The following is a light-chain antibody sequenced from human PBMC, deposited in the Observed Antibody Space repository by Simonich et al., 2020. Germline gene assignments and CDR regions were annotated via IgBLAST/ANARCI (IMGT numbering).Light chain of an antibody. J-gene: IGLJ3*02. CDR3: QTWGTGIHWV. CDR2: LNSDGSH. Sequence: QLVLTQSPSASASLGASVKLTCTLSSGHSSYAIAWHQQQPEKGPRYLMKLNSDGSHSKGDGTPHRFAGSSSGAERYLTISSLQSEDEADYYCQTWGTGIHWVFGGGTKLTVL. V-gene: IGLV4-69*01. CDR1: SGHSSYA.